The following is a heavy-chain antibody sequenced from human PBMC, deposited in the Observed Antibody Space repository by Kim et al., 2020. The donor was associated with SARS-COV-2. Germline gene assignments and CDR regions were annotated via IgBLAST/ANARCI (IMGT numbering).Heavy chain of an antibody. CDR2: T. J-gene: IGHJ4*02. Sequence: TNYNPPRNSRVTISVDTSKNQFSLKLSSVTAADTAVYYCARVLDGWRIDYWGQGTLVTVSS. CDR3: ARVLDGWRIDY. D-gene: IGHD6-19*01. V-gene: IGHV4-59*01.